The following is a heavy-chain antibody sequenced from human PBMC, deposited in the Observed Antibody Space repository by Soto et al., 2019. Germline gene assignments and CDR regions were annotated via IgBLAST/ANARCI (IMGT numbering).Heavy chain of an antibody. D-gene: IGHD3-10*01. V-gene: IGHV3-64*01. J-gene: IGHJ6*03. CDR2: ISSNGGST. CDR1: GFTFSSYA. Sequence: EVQLVESGGGLVQPGGSLRLYCAASGFTFSSYAMHWVRQAPGKGLEYVSAISSNGGSTYYANSVKGRFTISRDNSKNTLYLQMGSLRAEDIAVYYCARDRYGSGSSKFYYMDVWGKGTTVTVSS. CDR3: ARDRYGSGSSKFYYMDV.